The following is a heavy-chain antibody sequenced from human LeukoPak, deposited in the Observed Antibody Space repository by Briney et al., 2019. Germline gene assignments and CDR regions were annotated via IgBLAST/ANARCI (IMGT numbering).Heavy chain of an antibody. CDR3: ARDVRATGTTRWFDP. CDR1: GVSISSSSYY. CDR2: IYYSGST. V-gene: IGHV4-39*07. Sequence: SETLSLTCTVSGVSISSSSYYWGWIRQPPGKGLEWIGSIYYSGSTYYNPSLKSRVTTSVDTSKNQFSLKLSSVTAGDTAVYYCARDVRATGTTRWFDPWGQGTLVTVSS. J-gene: IGHJ5*02. D-gene: IGHD4-17*01.